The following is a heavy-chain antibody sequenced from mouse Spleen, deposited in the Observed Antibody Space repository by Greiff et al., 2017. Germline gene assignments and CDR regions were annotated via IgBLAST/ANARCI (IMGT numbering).Heavy chain of an antibody. CDR1: GFTFTDYY. J-gene: IGHJ3*01. CDR2: IRNKANGYTT. CDR3: ARDGNYEAY. Sequence: EVNVVESGGGLVQPGGSLRLSCATSGFTFTDYYMSWVRQPPGKALEWLGFIRNKANGYTTEYSASVKGRFTISRDNSQSILYLQMNTLRAEDSATYYCARDGNYEAYWGQGTLVTVSA. D-gene: IGHD2-1*01. V-gene: IGHV7-3*02.